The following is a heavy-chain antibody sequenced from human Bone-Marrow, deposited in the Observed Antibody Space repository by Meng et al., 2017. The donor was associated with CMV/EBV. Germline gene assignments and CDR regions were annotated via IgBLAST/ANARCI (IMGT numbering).Heavy chain of an antibody. D-gene: IGHD6-13*01. CDR1: GGTFSSYA. CDR2: IIPIFGTA. V-gene: IGHV1-69*05. Sequence: SGKVSCKASGGTFSSYAISWVRQAPGQGLEWMGGIIPIFGTANYAQKFQGRVTITTDESTSTAYMELSSLRSEDTAVYYCARSHSSSWSIGPYYFDYWGQGTLVTVSS. J-gene: IGHJ4*02. CDR3: ARSHSSSWSIGPYYFDY.